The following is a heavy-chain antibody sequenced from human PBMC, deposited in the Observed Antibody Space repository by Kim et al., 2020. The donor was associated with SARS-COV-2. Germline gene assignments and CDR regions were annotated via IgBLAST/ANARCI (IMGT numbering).Heavy chain of an antibody. CDR3: SRDGNCSSTSCYAYYYYYYGMDV. CDR2: ISAYNGNT. CDR1: GYTFTSYG. V-gene: IGHV1-18*01. D-gene: IGHD2-2*01. J-gene: IGHJ6*04. Sequence: ASVKVSCKASGYTFTSYGISWVRQAPGQGLEWMGWISAYNGNTNYAQKLQGRVTMTTDTSTSTAYMELRSLRSDDTAVYYCSRDGNCSSTSCYAYYYYYYGMDVWDEGTTITVSS.